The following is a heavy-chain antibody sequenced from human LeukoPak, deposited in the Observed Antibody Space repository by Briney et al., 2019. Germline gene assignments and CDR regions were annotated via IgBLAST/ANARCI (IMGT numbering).Heavy chain of an antibody. J-gene: IGHJ4*01. CDR2: ISTYSGNT. CDR1: GYSFTVYY. CDR3: ARGELWFGELLAGNFDY. V-gene: IGHV1-18*04. Sequence: ASVKVSCKASGYSFTVYYIHWVRQAPGQGLEWMGWISTYSGNTNYAQKFQGRVTMTTDTSTSTADMELRSLGSDDTAVYYCARGELWFGELLAGNFDYWGHGTLVTVSS. D-gene: IGHD3-10*01.